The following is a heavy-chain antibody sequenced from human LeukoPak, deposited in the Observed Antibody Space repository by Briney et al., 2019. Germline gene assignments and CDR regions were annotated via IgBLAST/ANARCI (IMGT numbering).Heavy chain of an antibody. J-gene: IGHJ5*02. CDR2: ISYSGTT. D-gene: IGHD3-10*01. V-gene: IGHV4-39*02. CDR3: ARDDYYGSLNWFDP. Sequence: PSETLSLTCIVSGGSLNSPNYYWGWIRQPPGKGLEWIGTISYSGTTYYNPSLKSRLTISVDTSKNQFSLKLTSVTAADTSVYYCARDDYYGSLNWFDPWGQGTLITVSS. CDR1: GGSLNSPNYY.